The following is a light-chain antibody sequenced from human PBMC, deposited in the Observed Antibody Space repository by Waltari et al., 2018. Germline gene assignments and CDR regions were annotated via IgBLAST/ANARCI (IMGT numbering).Light chain of an antibody. Sequence: EIVLTPSPATVSLSPGERATLSCRANQSVSSYLAWYQQKPGQAPRLLIYDASNRATGIPARFSGSGSVTDFTLTISILEPEDFAVYYCQQRSNWPPVLTFGGGTKVEIK. CDR3: QQRSNWPPVLT. J-gene: IGKJ4*01. CDR1: QSVSSY. CDR2: DAS. V-gene: IGKV3-11*01.